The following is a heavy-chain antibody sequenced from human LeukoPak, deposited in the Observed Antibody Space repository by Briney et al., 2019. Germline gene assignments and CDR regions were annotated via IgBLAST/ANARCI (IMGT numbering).Heavy chain of an antibody. CDR3: ARERELRYFDWPRPDY. V-gene: IGHV1-18*01. D-gene: IGHD3-9*01. Sequence: ASVKVSYKASGYSFTSYGISWVRQAPGQGLEWMGWISAYNGNTNYAQKPQGRVTMTTDTSTSTAYMELRSLRSDDTAVCYCARERELRYFDWPRPDYWGQGTLVTVSS. CDR1: GYSFTSYG. CDR2: ISAYNGNT. J-gene: IGHJ4*02.